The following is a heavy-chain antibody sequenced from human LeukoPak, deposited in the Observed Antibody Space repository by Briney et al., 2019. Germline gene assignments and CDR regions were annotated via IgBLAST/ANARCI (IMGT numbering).Heavy chain of an antibody. CDR2: ISGSGGST. V-gene: IGHV3-23*01. CDR1: GFTFSSYA. J-gene: IGHJ4*02. D-gene: IGHD5-12*01. Sequence: PSGTLRLSCAASGFTFSSYAMSWVRQAPGKGLEWVSAISGSGGSTYYADSVKGRFTISRDNSKNTLYLQMNSLRAKDTAVYYCARGLYSGYEYFDYWGKGTLVTVSS. CDR3: ARGLYSGYEYFDY.